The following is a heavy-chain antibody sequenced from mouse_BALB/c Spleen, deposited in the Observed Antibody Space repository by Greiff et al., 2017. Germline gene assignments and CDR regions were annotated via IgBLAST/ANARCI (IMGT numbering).Heavy chain of an antibody. D-gene: IGHD3-1*01. CDR3: AREGLRGAMDY. J-gene: IGHJ4*01. CDR2: ISSGSSTI. V-gene: IGHV5-17*02. CDR1: GFTFSSFG. Sequence: DVKLVESGGGLVQPGGSRKLSCAASGFTFSSFGMHWVRQAPEKGLEWVAYISSGSSTIYYADTVKGRFTISRDNPKNTLFLQMTSLRSEDTAMYYCAREGLRGAMDYWGQGTSVTVSS.